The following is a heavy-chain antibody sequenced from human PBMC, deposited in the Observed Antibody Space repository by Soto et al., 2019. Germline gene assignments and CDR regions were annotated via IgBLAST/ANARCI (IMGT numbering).Heavy chain of an antibody. CDR2: INAGNGNT. J-gene: IGHJ4*02. Sequence: GASVEVCCKASGYTFTSYGMSWVRQAPGQRLEWMGWINAGNGNTKYSQKFQGRVTITRDTSASTAYMELSSLRSEDTAVYYCARGGYSSGWYYFDYWGQGTLVTVSS. CDR1: GYTFTSYG. CDR3: ARGGYSSGWYYFDY. V-gene: IGHV1-3*01. D-gene: IGHD6-19*01.